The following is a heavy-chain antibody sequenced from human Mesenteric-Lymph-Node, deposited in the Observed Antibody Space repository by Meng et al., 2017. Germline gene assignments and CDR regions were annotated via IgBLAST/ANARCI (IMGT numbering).Heavy chain of an antibody. CDR2: IYYSGST. CDR3: ARSGGDDGNWFDP. D-gene: IGHD2-21*02. Sequence: VQLQESGPGPLKPSQTLSLTCTVSGCSISSVGYYWSWIRQHPGKGLEWIGYIYYSGSTYYNPSLKSRVTISVDTSKNQFSLKLSSVTAADTAVYYCARSGGDDGNWFDPWGQGTLVTVSS. J-gene: IGHJ5*02. CDR1: GCSISSVGYY. V-gene: IGHV4-31*02.